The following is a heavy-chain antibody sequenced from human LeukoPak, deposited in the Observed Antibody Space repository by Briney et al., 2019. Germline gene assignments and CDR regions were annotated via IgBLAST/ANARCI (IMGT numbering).Heavy chain of an antibody. CDR3: ARCSTSCRYYGYYYYYGMDV. V-gene: IGHV1-69*13. J-gene: IGHJ6*02. D-gene: IGHD2-2*01. CDR1: GGTFSGYA. Sequence: ASVKVSCKASGGTFSGYAISWVRQAPGQGLEWMGGIIPIFGTANYAQKFQGRVTITADESTSTAYMELSSLRSEDTAVYYCARCSTSCRYYGYYYYYGMDVWGQGTTVTVSS. CDR2: IIPIFGTA.